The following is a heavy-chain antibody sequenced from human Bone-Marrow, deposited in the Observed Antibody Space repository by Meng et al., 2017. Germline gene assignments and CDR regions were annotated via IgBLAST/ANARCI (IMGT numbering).Heavy chain of an antibody. CDR2: IYYTENT. CDR3: ARGRASCSSGGCSLGWFDP. J-gene: IGHJ5*02. D-gene: IGHD2-15*01. CDR1: GGSINSAGYY. V-gene: IGHV4-31*01. Sequence: VQLQESCPGLWTPAQGLSLTCSVSGGSINSAGYYWSWIRQHPGKGLEWIGYIYYTENTYYNPSLKSPMTISLDKSKNQFSLKLNSVTVADTAVYYCARGRASCSSGGCSLGWFDPWGQGTLVTVSS.